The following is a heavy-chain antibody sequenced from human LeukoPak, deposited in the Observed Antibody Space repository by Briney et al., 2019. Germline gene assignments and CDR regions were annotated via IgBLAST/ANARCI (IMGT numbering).Heavy chain of an antibody. CDR3: ARMGQEGIAAPVKFRWFDP. D-gene: IGHD6-13*01. CDR1: GGSISSSSYY. Sequence: SETLSLTCTVSGGSISSSSYYWGWIRQPPGKGLEWIGSIYYSGSTDYNPSLKSRVTISVDTSKNQFSLKLSSVTAADTAVYYCARMGQEGIAAPVKFRWFDPWGQGTLVTVSS. CDR2: IYYSGST. J-gene: IGHJ5*02. V-gene: IGHV4-39*07.